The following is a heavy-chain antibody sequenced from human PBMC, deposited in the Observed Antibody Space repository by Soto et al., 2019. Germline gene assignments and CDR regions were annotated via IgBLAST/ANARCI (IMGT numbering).Heavy chain of an antibody. CDR2: IYYSGST. Sequence: QLQLQESGPGLVKPSETLSLTCTVSGGSISSSSYYWGWIRQPPGKGLEWIGSIYYSGSTYYNTSLKSRVTISVDTSKNQFSLKLSSVTAADTAVYYCASGSEGATRVLDYWGQGTLVTVSS. V-gene: IGHV4-39*01. CDR3: ASGSEGATRVLDY. D-gene: IGHD1-26*01. J-gene: IGHJ4*02. CDR1: GGSISSSSYY.